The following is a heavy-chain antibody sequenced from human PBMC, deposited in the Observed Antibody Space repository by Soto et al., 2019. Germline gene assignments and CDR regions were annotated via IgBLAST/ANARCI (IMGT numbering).Heavy chain of an antibody. J-gene: IGHJ5*02. CDR1: GYTFTNYG. CDR3: ARGDSSSVLDP. D-gene: IGHD6-6*01. CDR2: ISAYNGNT. Sequence: QVQVVQSGTEVKKPGASVKVSCKASGYTFTNYGISWVRQAPGQGLEWMGWISAYNGNTNYAQIFQGRVTLTTDTSTTTAYMELRSLRSDDTAVYYCARGDSSSVLDPLGQGTLVTVSS. V-gene: IGHV1-18*01.